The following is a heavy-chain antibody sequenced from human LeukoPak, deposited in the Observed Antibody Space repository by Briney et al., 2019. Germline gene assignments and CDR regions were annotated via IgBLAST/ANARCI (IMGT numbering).Heavy chain of an antibody. J-gene: IGHJ4*02. CDR3: ASGSRFDY. Sequence: GGSLRLSCAPSGLTVSGNYMSWVRQAPGKGREWVSVIYSGGSIYFADSVKGRFTISRHNSKNTLHLQMNSLRPEDTAVYYCASGSRFDYWGQGTLVTVSS. CDR1: GLTVSGNY. CDR2: IYSGGSI. V-gene: IGHV3-53*04. D-gene: IGHD5/OR15-5a*01.